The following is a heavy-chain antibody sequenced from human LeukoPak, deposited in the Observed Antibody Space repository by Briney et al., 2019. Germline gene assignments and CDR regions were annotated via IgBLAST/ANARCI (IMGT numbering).Heavy chain of an antibody. CDR2: IYTSGTT. V-gene: IGHV4-4*07. J-gene: IGHJ4*02. CDR3: ARGRKYTSGYRVTELGSGYSDY. CDR1: GGAISTFF. Sequence: PSETLSLTCTVSGGAISTFFWTWIRQPAGKGLEWIGRIYTSGTTNYNPSLRSRLIMSIDTSNKQFSMNLSSVTAADTAVYYCARGRKYTSGYRVTELGSGYSDYWGQGTLVTVSS. D-gene: IGHD5-18*01.